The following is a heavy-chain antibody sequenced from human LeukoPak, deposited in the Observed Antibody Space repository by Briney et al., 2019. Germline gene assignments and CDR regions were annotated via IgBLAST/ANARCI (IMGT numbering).Heavy chain of an antibody. D-gene: IGHD1-26*01. Sequence: QPGGSLRLSCAASGFTFSSYVMYWVRQAPGKGLEWVALISYDGSNKYYADSVKGRFTISRDNSKNTLYLQMNSLRAEDTAVYYCAKVGSGSLMGDYWGQGTLVTVSS. CDR2: ISYDGSNK. CDR1: GFTFSSYV. J-gene: IGHJ4*02. V-gene: IGHV3-30*18. CDR3: AKVGSGSLMGDY.